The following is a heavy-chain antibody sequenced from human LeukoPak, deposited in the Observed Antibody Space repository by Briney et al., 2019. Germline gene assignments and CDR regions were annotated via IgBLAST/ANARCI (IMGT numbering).Heavy chain of an antibody. CDR3: ARARAHYYGSGSYYFDY. CDR2: ISSSGSTI. D-gene: IGHD3-10*01. J-gene: IGHJ4*02. Sequence: HPGGSLRLSCAASGFTFSSYGMHWVRQAPGKGLEWVSYISSSGSTIYYADSVKGRFTISRDNAKNSLYLQMNSLRAEDTAVYYCARARAHYYGSGSYYFDYWGQGTLVTVSS. CDR1: GFTFSSYG. V-gene: IGHV3-48*04.